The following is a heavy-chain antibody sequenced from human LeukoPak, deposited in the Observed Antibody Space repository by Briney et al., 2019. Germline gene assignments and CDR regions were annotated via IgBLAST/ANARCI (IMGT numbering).Heavy chain of an antibody. CDR1: GFTFSSYA. CDR3: AADYGGSQTAY. D-gene: IGHD4-23*01. V-gene: IGHV3-23*01. Sequence: GGSLRLSCAASGFTFSSYAMSWVRQAPGKGLEWVSAISGSGGSTYYADSVKGRFTISGDNSKNTLYLQMNSLRAEDTAVYYCAADYGGSQTAYWGQGTLVTVSS. CDR2: ISGSGGST. J-gene: IGHJ4*02.